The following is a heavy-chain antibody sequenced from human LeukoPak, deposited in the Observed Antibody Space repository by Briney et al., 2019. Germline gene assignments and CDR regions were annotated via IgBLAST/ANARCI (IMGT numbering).Heavy chain of an antibody. CDR3: ARETGSGWDYFDY. Sequence: PSETLSLTGTVSGRSISSYYWSWIRQPPGKGLEWIGYIYYSGSTNYNPSLKSRVTISVDTSKNQFSLKLSSVTAADTAVYYCARETGSGWDYFDYWGQGTLVTVSS. V-gene: IGHV4-59*01. CDR1: GRSISSYY. D-gene: IGHD6-19*01. CDR2: IYYSGST. J-gene: IGHJ4*02.